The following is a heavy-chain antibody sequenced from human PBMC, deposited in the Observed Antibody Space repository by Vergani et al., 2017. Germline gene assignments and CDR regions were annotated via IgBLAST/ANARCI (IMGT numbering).Heavy chain of an antibody. CDR2: IRYDGSNK. Sequence: QVQLVESGGGVVQPGGSLRLSCAASGFTFSSYGMHWVRQAPGKGLEWVAFIRYDGSNKYYADSVKGRFTISRDNSKNTLYLQVDSLRAEDTAVYYCAKDELGFCGDISCLAMDVWGQGTTVSVSS. CDR1: GFTFSSYG. V-gene: IGHV3-30*02. CDR3: AKDELGFCGDISCLAMDV. J-gene: IGHJ6*02. D-gene: IGHD2-15*01.